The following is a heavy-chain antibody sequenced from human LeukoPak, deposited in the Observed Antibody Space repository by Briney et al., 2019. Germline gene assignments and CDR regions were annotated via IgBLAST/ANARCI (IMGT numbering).Heavy chain of an antibody. D-gene: IGHD1-1*01. CDR1: GGSISSSSYY. V-gene: IGHV4-39*07. CDR3: ARGRGTYYFDY. CDR2: IYYSGST. J-gene: IGHJ4*02. Sequence: PSQTLSLTCTVSGGSISSSSYYWGWIRQPPGKGLEWIGSIYYSGSTYYNPSLKSRVTISVDTSKNQFSLKLGSVTAADTAVYYCARGRGTYYFDYWGQGTLVTVSS.